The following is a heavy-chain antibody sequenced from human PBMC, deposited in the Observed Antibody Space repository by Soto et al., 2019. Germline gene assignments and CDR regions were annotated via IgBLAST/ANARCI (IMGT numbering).Heavy chain of an antibody. CDR2: ISYTGST. J-gene: IGHJ4*02. V-gene: IGHV4-39*07. CDR1: GGSISSGTHY. CDR3: ARRYGPGFDY. D-gene: IGHD4-17*01. Sequence: SETLSLTCSVSGGSISSGTHYWGWVRQPPGKGLEWIGSISYTGSTYYNPSLRSRVTISVDTSKNQFSLKLSSVTAADTAVYYCARRYGPGFDYWGQGTLVTVSS.